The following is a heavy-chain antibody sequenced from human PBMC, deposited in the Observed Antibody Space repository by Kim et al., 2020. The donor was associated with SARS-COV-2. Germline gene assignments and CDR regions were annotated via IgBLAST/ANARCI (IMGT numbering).Heavy chain of an antibody. V-gene: IGHV3-73*01. D-gene: IGHD1-7*01. Sequence: GGSLILSCAASGFTFSGSAMHWVRQASGKGLEWVGRIRNKPNSYATADAVPGRGRFTIYRDDSKNTAYMQMNNLKTADPADYACTRVPGTTLAVCDSFD. CDR3: TRVPGTTLAVCDSFD. CDR1: GFTFSGSA. J-gene: IGHJ3*02. CDR2: IRNKPNSYAT.